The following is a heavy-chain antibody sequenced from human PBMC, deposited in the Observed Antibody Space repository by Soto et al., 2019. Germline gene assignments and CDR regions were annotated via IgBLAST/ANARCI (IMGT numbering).Heavy chain of an antibody. J-gene: IGHJ3*02. D-gene: IGHD2-8*02. CDR2: IGLGDGRT. V-gene: IGHV3-23*04. CDR3: PQGTLVTPTGTRAFDI. Sequence: EVQLVESGGDLVQPGGSLRLSCAASGFTCTNFAMSWVRQAPGKGLECVSTIGLGDGRTYYADSVKGRFTISRDNSNNELYLNMNRLWAGDTAVYFCPQGTLVTPTGTRAFDISGQGPMLVASS. CDR1: GFTCTNFA.